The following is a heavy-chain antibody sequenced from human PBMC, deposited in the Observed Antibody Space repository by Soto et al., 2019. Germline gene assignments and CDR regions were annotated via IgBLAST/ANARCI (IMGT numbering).Heavy chain of an antibody. CDR3: ATGKTGTNYYYYYYMDV. CDR2: MSPNSGNT. J-gene: IGHJ6*03. CDR1: GYTFTSYD. D-gene: IGHD1-7*01. Sequence: GASVKVSCKASGYTFTSYDINWVRQATGQGLEWMGWMSPNSGNTGYAQKFQGRVTMTRNTSISTAYMELSSLRSEDTAVYYCATGKTGTNYYYYYYMDVWGKGTTVTVSS. V-gene: IGHV1-8*01.